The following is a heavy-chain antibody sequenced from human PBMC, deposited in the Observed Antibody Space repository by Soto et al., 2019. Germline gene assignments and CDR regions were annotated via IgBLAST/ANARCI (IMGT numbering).Heavy chain of an antibody. Sequence: SVKVSCKPPGGTFSSYTISWVRQAPGQGLEWMGRIIPILGIANYAQKFQGRVTITADKSTSTAYMELSSLRSEDTAVYYCARGSKGSGKKTYYDYDLDVWGKGTTVTVSS. V-gene: IGHV1-69*02. CDR2: IIPILGIA. J-gene: IGHJ6*03. CDR1: GGTFSSYT. D-gene: IGHD3-10*01. CDR3: ARGSKGSGKKTYYDYDLDV.